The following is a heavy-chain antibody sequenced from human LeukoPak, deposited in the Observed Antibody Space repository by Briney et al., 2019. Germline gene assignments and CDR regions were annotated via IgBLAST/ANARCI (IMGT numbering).Heavy chain of an antibody. CDR2: INTSGHT. D-gene: IGHD3-10*01. CDR1: GGSISDYY. V-gene: IGHV4-4*07. CDR3: AGESRDYVGSGYYMDV. Sequence: SHTLSLSCTVSGGSISDYYRNWVRQAAGQGLEWIGRINTSGHTDYNPTLNRRVTTSVDNTTNKTSLKLSSVTAADTAAYYFAGESRDYVGSGYYMDVWGKGTTVTVSS. J-gene: IGHJ6*03.